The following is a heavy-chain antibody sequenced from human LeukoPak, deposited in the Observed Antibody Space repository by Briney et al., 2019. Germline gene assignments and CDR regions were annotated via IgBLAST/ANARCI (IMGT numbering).Heavy chain of an antibody. Sequence: SSVEVSCKASGFTFHTSAMQWVRQARGQRLEWIGWIVLGSGNTVYSHKFHDRVIITRDMSTSTVYMELDSLGSEDTAVYYCAAQRGASLHDFWSTRLFDPWGQGTLVTVSS. V-gene: IGHV1-58*02. CDR3: AAQRGASLHDFWSTRLFDP. CDR1: GFTFHTSA. D-gene: IGHD3-3*01. J-gene: IGHJ5*02. CDR2: IVLGSGNT.